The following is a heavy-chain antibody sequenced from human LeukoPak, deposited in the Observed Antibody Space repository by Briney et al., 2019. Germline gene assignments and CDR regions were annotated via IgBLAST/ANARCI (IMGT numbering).Heavy chain of an antibody. J-gene: IGHJ4*02. Sequence: GGSLRLSCAASGFTVSSNYMSWVRQTPGKGLEWVSGITASGGSTYHADSVKGRFTISRDNSINTLNLQMNNLRAEDTAIYYCAKGLGFWSGYYTPFDYWGQGSSVTVSS. CDR2: ITASGGST. CDR3: AKGLGFWSGYYTPFDY. V-gene: IGHV3-23*01. D-gene: IGHD3-3*01. CDR1: GFTVSSNY.